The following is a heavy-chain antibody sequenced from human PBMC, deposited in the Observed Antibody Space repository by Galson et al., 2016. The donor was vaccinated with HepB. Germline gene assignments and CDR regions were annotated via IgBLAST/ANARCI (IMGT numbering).Heavy chain of an antibody. CDR3: AKDRRYYDSSGYFWEGYYYDGMDG. V-gene: IGHV3-30*18. CDR1: GFTFSSYG. CDR2: ISYDGSDK. J-gene: IGHJ6*02. Sequence: SLRLSCAASGFTFSSYGMHWVRQAPGKGLEWVAVISYDGSDKYYADSVKGRFTISRDNSKNTLNLQMNSLRAEDTAVYYCAKDRRYYDSSGYFWEGYYYDGMDGWGQGTTVTGSS. D-gene: IGHD3-22*01.